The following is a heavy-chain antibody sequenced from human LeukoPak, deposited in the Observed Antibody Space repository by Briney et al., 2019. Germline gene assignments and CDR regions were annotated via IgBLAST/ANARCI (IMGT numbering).Heavy chain of an antibody. CDR1: GFSFSTSG. Sequence: GGSLRLSCAASGFSFSTSGMYWVRQAPGKGLEYVSVITSDGASTFYANSVKGRFTISRDNAKNSLYLQMNSLRAEDTALYYCAKDIRRYVAVAGPFDYWGQGTLVTVSS. V-gene: IGHV3-64*01. CDR3: AKDIRRYVAVAGPFDY. J-gene: IGHJ4*02. D-gene: IGHD6-19*01. CDR2: ITSDGAST.